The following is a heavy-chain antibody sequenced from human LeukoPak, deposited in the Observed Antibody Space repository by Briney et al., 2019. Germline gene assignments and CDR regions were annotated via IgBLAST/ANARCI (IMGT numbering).Heavy chain of an antibody. V-gene: IGHV3-21*01. Sequence: GGSLRLSCAASGFTFSTYTMNWVRQAPGKGLEWVSSISSSSSYIYYADSVKGRFTISRDNAKNSLYLQMNSLRAEDTAVYYCARDHGAGYCSGGSCYSEFDYWGQGTLVTVSS. CDR3: ARDHGAGYCSGGSCYSEFDY. CDR1: GFTFSTYT. D-gene: IGHD2-15*01. J-gene: IGHJ4*02. CDR2: ISSSSSYI.